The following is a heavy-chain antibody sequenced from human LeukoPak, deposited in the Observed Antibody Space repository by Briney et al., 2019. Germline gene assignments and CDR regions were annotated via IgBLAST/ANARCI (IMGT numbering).Heavy chain of an antibody. CDR2: ISASAGTT. Sequence: PGGSLRLSCAASGFTFSSYAMTWVRQAPGKVLEWVSSISASAGTTYYADSVKGRFTISRDTSKNTLYLQMNSLRADDTAVYYCAKDRPLNWGYYFDFWGQGTLVTVSS. V-gene: IGHV3-23*01. CDR1: GFTFSSYA. J-gene: IGHJ4*02. CDR3: AKDRPLNWGYYFDF. D-gene: IGHD7-27*01.